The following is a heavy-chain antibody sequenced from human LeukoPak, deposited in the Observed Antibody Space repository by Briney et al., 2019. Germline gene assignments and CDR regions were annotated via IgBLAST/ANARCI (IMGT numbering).Heavy chain of an antibody. CDR1: GFSFSNAW. Sequence: PGGSLRLSCAPSGFSFSNAWMSWVRQAPGKGLEWVGRIKSKTDGGTTDYAAPVKGRFTISRDNSKNTLYLQMNSLRAEDTAVYYCAKVNGYSYGFDYWGQGTLVTVSS. D-gene: IGHD5-18*01. CDR3: AKVNGYSYGFDY. J-gene: IGHJ4*02. CDR2: IKSKTDGGTT. V-gene: IGHV3-15*01.